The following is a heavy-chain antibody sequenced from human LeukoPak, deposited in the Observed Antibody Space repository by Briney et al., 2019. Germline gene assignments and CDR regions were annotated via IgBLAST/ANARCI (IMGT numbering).Heavy chain of an antibody. D-gene: IGHD3-22*01. CDR3: ARVLHKRNYDSTTYYGY. CDR2: ISSSSSYI. CDR1: GFTFSSYS. J-gene: IGHJ4*02. V-gene: IGHV3-21*01. Sequence: GGSLRLSCAASGFTFSSYSMNWVRQAPGKGLEWVSSISSSSSYIYYADSVKGRFTISRDNAKNSLYLQMNSLRAEDTAVYYCARVLHKRNYDSTTYYGYWGQGTLVTVSS.